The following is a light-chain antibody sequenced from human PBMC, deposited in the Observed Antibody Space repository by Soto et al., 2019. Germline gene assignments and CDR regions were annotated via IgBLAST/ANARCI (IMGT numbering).Light chain of an antibody. CDR2: DAS. V-gene: IGKV1-5*01. CDR3: QQLRMYPST. Sequence: DIQMTQSPSTLSASVGDRVTITCRASQSISSWLAWCQQKPGKAPKLLIYDASSLESGVPSRFSGSGSGTEFTLTISSLQPDDFATYYCQQLRMYPSTFGGGTKVDI. J-gene: IGKJ4*01. CDR1: QSISSW.